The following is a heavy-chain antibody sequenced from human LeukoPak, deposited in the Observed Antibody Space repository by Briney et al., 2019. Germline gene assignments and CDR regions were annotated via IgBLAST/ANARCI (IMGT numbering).Heavy chain of an antibody. V-gene: IGHV3-30*15. CDR3: ARGAGTTVYYIDV. CDR2: ISNGGSNK. J-gene: IGHJ6*03. CDR1: GFTFSSFP. D-gene: IGHD1-7*01. Sequence: PGGSLRLSCAACGFTFSSFPMHWVRQAPGKGLQWVAVISNGGSNKYYPDSLKGRFTISRDNSKNTLYLQMSSLTTEDTAVYYCARGAGTTVYYIDVWGRGTTVTVSS.